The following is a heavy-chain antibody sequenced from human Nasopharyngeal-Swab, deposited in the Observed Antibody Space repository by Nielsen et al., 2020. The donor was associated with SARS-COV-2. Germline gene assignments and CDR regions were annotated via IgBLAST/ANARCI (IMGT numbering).Heavy chain of an antibody. CDR1: GGSIRSYY. V-gene: IGHV4-59*01. CDR3: ARDMVDDYGDAGPSYYYYGMDV. Sequence: SETLSLTCTVSGGSIRSYYWSWIRQPPGKGLEWIGYIYYSGSTNYNPSLKSRVTISVDTSKNQFSLKLSSVTAADTAVYYCARDMVDDYGDAGPSYYYYGMDVWGQGTTVTVSS. CDR2: IYYSGST. D-gene: IGHD4-17*01. J-gene: IGHJ6*02.